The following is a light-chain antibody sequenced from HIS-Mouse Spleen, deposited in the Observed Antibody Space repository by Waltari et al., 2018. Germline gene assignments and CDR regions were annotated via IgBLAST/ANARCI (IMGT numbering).Light chain of an antibody. J-gene: IGLJ3*02. Sequence: QSALTQPASVSGSPGQSITISCTGTSSDVGSYNLVSWYQQHPGKAPKLMIYEGSKRPSRVSNRFSGSKSGNTASLTIAGRQAEDEADYYCCSYAGSSTWVFGGGTKLTVL. V-gene: IGLV2-23*01. CDR2: EGS. CDR1: SSDVGSYNL. CDR3: CSYAGSSTWV.